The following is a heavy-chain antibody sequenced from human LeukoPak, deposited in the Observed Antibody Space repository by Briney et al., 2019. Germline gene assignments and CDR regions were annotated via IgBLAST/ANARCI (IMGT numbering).Heavy chain of an antibody. J-gene: IGHJ6*02. Sequence: ASVKVSCKASGYTFTSNYIHWVRQAPGQGLEWMGVISPTDGSTSYTQKFQGRVTMTRDTSTSTAYMELRSLRSDDTAVYYCARDAIVVVTATYYYYGMDVWGQGTTVTVSS. V-gene: IGHV1-46*01. D-gene: IGHD2-21*02. CDR1: GYTFTSNY. CDR3: ARDAIVVVTATYYYYGMDV. CDR2: ISPTDGST.